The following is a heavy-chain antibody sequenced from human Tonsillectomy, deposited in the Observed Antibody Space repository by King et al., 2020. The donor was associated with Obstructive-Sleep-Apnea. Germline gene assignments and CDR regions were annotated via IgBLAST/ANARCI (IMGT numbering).Heavy chain of an antibody. J-gene: IGHJ4*02. CDR3: ARVGPEALFGGRIIFDY. D-gene: IGHD3-3*01. V-gene: IGHV3-48*04. CDR1: GFTFSSYS. CDR2: ITSRSTTI. Sequence: VQLVESGGGLVQPGGSLRLSCAASGFTFSSYSMNWVRQAPGKGLEWVSYITSRSTTIYYADSVKGPSTISRDNAKNSLYLQMNSLRAEDTAVYYCARVGPEALFGGRIIFDYWGQGTLVTVSS.